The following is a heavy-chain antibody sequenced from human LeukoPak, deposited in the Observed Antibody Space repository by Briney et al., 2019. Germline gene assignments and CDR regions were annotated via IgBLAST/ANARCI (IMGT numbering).Heavy chain of an antibody. V-gene: IGHV1-69*13. J-gene: IGHJ3*02. D-gene: IGHD1-26*01. CDR1: GGTFSSYA. CDR3: ARDQRVGATLAFDI. Sequence: SVKVSCKASGGTFSSYAISWVRQAPGQGLEWMGGIIPIFGTANYAQKFQGRVTITADESTSTAYMELSSLRSEDTAVYYRARDQRVGATLAFDIWGQGTMVTVSS. CDR2: IIPIFGTA.